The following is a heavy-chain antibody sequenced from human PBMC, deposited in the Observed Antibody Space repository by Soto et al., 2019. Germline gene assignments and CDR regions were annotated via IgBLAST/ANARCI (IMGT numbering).Heavy chain of an antibody. V-gene: IGHV4-59*01. CDR2: IYYSGST. Sequence: TSETLSLTCTVSGGSISSYYWSWIRQPPGKGLEWIGYIYYSGSTNYNPSLKSRVTISVDTSKNQFSLKLSSVTAADTAVYYCARVGAGSSWYLDAFDIWGQGTMVTVS. CDR3: ARVGAGSSWYLDAFDI. CDR1: GGSISSYY. D-gene: IGHD6-13*01. J-gene: IGHJ3*02.